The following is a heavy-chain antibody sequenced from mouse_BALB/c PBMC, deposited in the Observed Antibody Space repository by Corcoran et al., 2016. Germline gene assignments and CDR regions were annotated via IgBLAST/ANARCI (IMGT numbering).Heavy chain of an antibody. J-gene: IGHJ3*01. CDR1: GYTFSSYW. CDR3: ARGDYDGRFAY. Sequence: QVQLQQSGAELMKPGASVKISCKATGYTFSSYWIEWVKQRPGHGLEWIGEILPGSGSTNYNEKFKGKATFTADTSSNTADMQLSSLTSEDSAVYYCARGDYDGRFAYWGQGTLVTVSA. CDR2: ILPGSGST. V-gene: IGHV1-9*01. D-gene: IGHD2-4*01.